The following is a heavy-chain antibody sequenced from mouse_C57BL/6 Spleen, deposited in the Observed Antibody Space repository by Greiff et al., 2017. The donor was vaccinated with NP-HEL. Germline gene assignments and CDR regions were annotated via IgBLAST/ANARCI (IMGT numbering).Heavy chain of an antibody. J-gene: IGHJ1*03. CDR1: GYAFSSSW. V-gene: IGHV1-82*01. CDR3: ANYYGSSSSYWYFDV. D-gene: IGHD1-1*01. Sequence: VQLQQSGPELVKPGASVKISCKASGYAFSSSWMNWVKQRPGKGLEWIGRIYPGDGDTNYNGKFQGKATLTADKSSSTAYMQLSSLTSEDSAVYFCANYYGSSSSYWYFDVWGTGTTVTVSS. CDR2: IYPGDGDT.